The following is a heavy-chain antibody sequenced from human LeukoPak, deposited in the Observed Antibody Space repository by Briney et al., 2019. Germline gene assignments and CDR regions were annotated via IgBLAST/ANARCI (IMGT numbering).Heavy chain of an antibody. D-gene: IGHD3-10*01. CDR3: ARDRGYGWFDP. Sequence: GGSLRLSCAASGFTFSDYYMNWIRQAPGKGLEWLSYISPSGAIYYADSVKGRFTISRDNANNSLYLQMNSLTAEDTAVYYCARDRGYGWFDPWGQGTLVTVSS. J-gene: IGHJ5*02. CDR2: ISPSGAI. V-gene: IGHV3-11*01. CDR1: GFTFSDYY.